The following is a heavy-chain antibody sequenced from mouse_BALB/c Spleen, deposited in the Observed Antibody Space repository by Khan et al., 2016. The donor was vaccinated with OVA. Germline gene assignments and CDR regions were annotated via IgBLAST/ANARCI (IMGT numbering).Heavy chain of an antibody. Sequence: QIQLVQSGPELKKPGETVKISCKASGNTFTNYGMNWVKRSPGKGLKWMGWINTYTGEPTYADDFKGRFAFSLETPASTAYLQINNLKNEDTATYFCARPPYFSYVMVYWGQGTSVTVSS. CDR2: INTYTGEP. CDR3: ARPPYFSYVMVY. CDR1: GNTFTNYG. J-gene: IGHJ4*01. V-gene: IGHV9-3-1*01. D-gene: IGHD2-10*01.